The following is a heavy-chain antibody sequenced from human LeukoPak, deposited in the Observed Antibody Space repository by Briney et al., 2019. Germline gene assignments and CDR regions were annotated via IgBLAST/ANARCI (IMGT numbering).Heavy chain of an antibody. CDR2: IYYSGST. J-gene: IGHJ4*02. V-gene: IGHV4-30-4*08. CDR3: ARVAAAGPIPYFDY. CDR1: GGSISSGTYY. D-gene: IGHD6-13*01. Sequence: SETLSLTCTVSGGSISSGTYYWSWIRQPPGKGLEWIGYIYYSGSTYYNPSLKSRVTISVDTSKNQFSLKLSSVTAADTAVYYCARVAAAGPIPYFDYWGQGTLVTVSS.